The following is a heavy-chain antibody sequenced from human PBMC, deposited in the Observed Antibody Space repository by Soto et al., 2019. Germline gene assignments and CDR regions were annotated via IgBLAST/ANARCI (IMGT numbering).Heavy chain of an antibody. CDR1: GGSISSGGYY. CDR2: IYYSGST. Sequence: SPTLSLTCTVSGGSISSGGYYWSWIRQHPGKGLEWIGYIYYSGSTYYNPSLKSRVTISVDTSKNQFSLKLSSVTAADTAVYYCARDQESDYGFDYWGQGTLVTVSS. J-gene: IGHJ4*02. V-gene: IGHV4-31*03. CDR3: ARDQESDYGFDY. D-gene: IGHD4-17*01.